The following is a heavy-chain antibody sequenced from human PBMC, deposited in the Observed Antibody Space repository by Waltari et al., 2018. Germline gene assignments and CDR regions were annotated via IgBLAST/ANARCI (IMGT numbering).Heavy chain of an antibody. Sequence: QVQLVQSGAEVKKPGSSVQVSCKASGGTFSSYAISWVRQAPGQGLEWMGGIIPIFGTANYAQKFQGRVTITADESTSTAYMELSSLRSEDTAVYYCASNTIFGVVPEKAWGWYFDLWGRGTLVTVSS. D-gene: IGHD3-3*01. CDR3: ASNTIFGVVPEKAWGWYFDL. CDR1: GGTFSSYA. V-gene: IGHV1-69*01. CDR2: IIPIFGTA. J-gene: IGHJ2*01.